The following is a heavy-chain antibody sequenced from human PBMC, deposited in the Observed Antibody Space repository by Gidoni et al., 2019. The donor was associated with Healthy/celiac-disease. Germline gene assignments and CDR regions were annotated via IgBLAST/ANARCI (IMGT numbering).Heavy chain of an antibody. CDR1: GGSISSSSYY. J-gene: IGHJ4*02. Sequence: QLPLQESGPGLVTPSVTLSLTCTVSGGSISSSSYYWGWIRQPPGKGLEWIGSIYYSGSTYYNPSLKSRVTISVDTSKNQFSLKLSSVTAADTAVYYCARPSGGSYYFDHWGQGTLVTVSS. V-gene: IGHV4-39*01. CDR3: ARPSGGSYYFDH. CDR2: IYYSGST. D-gene: IGHD5-12*01.